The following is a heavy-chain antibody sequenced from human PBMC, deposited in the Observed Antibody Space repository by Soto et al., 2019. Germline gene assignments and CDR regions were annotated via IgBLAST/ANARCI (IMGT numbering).Heavy chain of an antibody. D-gene: IGHD3-22*01. V-gene: IGHV1-18*01. J-gene: IGHJ5*02. CDR1: GYTFTSYG. Sequence: ASVKVSCKASGYTFTSYGISWVRQAPGQGLEWMGWISAYNGNTNYAQKLQGRVTMTTDTSTSTAYMELRSLRSDDTAVYYCARDRVAGDYYDSSGYYHRWGQGTLVIVSS. CDR2: ISAYNGNT. CDR3: ARDRVAGDYYDSSGYYHR.